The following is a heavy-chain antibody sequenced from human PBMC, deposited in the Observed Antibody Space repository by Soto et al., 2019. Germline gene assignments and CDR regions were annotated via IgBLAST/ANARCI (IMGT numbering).Heavy chain of an antibody. D-gene: IGHD3-22*01. CDR2: INYSGST. CDR1: GGSVSSGSYY. V-gene: IGHV4-61*01. J-gene: IGHJ4*02. Sequence: QVQLQESGPGLVKPSETLSLTCTVSGGSVSSGSYYWTWMRQPPGKGLEWIGYINYSGSTSYNPSLKGRVAISVETSKKQFSLKVSSVTAADTAVYYCAGDGDTSGYYYFDYWGQGTLVTVSS. CDR3: AGDGDTSGYYYFDY.